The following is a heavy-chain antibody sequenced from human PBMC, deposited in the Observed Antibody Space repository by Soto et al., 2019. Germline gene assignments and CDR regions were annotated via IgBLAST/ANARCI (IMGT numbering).Heavy chain of an antibody. J-gene: IGHJ6*02. CDR3: ARGGTPNYYDSSGYYPPYYYYGMDV. D-gene: IGHD3-22*01. V-gene: IGHV1-69*01. Sequence: QVQLVQSGAEVKKPGSSVKVSCKASGGTFSSYAISWVRQAPGHGLEWMGGIIPIFGTANYAQKFQGRVTITADESTSTAYMELSSLRSEDTAVYYCARGGTPNYYDSSGYYPPYYYYGMDVWGQGTTVTVSS. CDR2: IIPIFGTA. CDR1: GGTFSSYA.